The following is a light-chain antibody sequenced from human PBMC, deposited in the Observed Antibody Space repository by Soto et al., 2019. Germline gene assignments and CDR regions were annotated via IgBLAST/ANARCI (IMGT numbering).Light chain of an antibody. CDR2: AAS. J-gene: IGKJ1*01. CDR3: QQSYSIPRT. CDR1: QSISSY. Sequence: EIKRTQPPYSLSASVGDRVTTTCRASQSISSYLNWYQQKPRKAPKLLISAASSLQSGVPSRFSGSGSGTDFTLTISSLQPEDFATYYCQQSYSIPRTFGQVTNVDI. V-gene: IGKV1-39*01.